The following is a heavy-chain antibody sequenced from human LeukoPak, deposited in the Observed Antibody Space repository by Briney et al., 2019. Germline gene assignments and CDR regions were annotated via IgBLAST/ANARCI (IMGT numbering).Heavy chain of an antibody. CDR3: ARDVGAIGYFDY. CDR1: GFTFGIYA. J-gene: IGHJ4*02. CDR2: ISASGANT. D-gene: IGHD1-26*01. Sequence: GGSLRLSCEASGFTFGIYAMSWVRQAPGKGLEWVSAISASGANTFYADSVKGRFTISRDNSKNTLNLQMNSLRAEDTAVYYCARDVGAIGYFDYWGQGTLVTVSS. V-gene: IGHV3-23*01.